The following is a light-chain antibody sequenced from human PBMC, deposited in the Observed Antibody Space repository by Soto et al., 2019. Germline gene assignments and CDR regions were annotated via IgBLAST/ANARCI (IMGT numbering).Light chain of an antibody. V-gene: IGKV1-39*01. CDR2: AAS. J-gene: IGKJ1*01. Sequence: DIQMTQSPSSLSASVGDRVTITCRASQNISSYLNWYQQKLGKAPKLLIYAASSLQSGVPSTFSGSGSGTDFTLTISSLQPEDFATYYCQQSYRTPRTFGQGTKVEIK. CDR1: QNISSY. CDR3: QQSYRTPRT.